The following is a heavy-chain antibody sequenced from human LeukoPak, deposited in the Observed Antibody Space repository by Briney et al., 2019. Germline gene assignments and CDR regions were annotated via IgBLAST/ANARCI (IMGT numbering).Heavy chain of an antibody. CDR3: AVASPRGSQLDY. Sequence: GGSLRLSCAASGFTFSSYSMNWVRQAPGKGLEWVSSISSSSSYIYYADSVKGRFTISRDNAKNSLYLQMNSLRAEDTAVYYCAVASPRGSQLDYWGQGTLVTVSS. D-gene: IGHD3-16*01. CDR2: ISSSSSYI. V-gene: IGHV3-21*01. CDR1: GFTFSSYS. J-gene: IGHJ4*02.